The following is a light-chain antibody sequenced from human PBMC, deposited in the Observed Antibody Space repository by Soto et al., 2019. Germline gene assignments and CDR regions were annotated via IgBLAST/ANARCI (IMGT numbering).Light chain of an antibody. J-gene: IGKJ4*01. CDR3: HQRSNWPPLT. CDR1: QSVSNY. Sequence: EIVLTQSPATLSLSPRERATLSCRASQSVSNYLACYQQKPGQAPRLLIYDASNRATGIPARFSGSGSGTDFALTIINLDPEDFAVYYCHQRSNWPPLTFGGGTKVEIK. V-gene: IGKV3-11*01. CDR2: DAS.